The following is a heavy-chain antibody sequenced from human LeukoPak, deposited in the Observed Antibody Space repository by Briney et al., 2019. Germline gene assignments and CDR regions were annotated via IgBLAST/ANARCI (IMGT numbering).Heavy chain of an antibody. V-gene: IGHV4-4*07. D-gene: IGHD6-13*01. CDR2: IYTSGST. CDR3: ARDLSSSWYMGHFDY. Sequence: PSETLSLTCTVSGGSISSYYWSWIRQPAGKGLEWIGRIYTSGSTNYNPSLKSRVTMSVDTSKNQFSLKLSSVTAADTAVYYCARDLSSSWYMGHFDYWGQGTLVTVSS. CDR1: GGSISSYY. J-gene: IGHJ4*02.